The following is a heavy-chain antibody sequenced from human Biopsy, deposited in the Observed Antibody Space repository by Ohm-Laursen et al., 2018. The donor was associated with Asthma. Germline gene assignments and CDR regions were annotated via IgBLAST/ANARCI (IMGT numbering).Heavy chain of an antibody. V-gene: IGHV1-18*01. CDR2: ISVYNGNT. D-gene: IGHD3-10*01. J-gene: IGHJ6*02. CDR3: ARAVDYSHYYGIDV. CDR1: GYTFNSAG. Sequence: ASVKVSCKTSGYTFNSAGITWVRQAPGQGLEWMGWISVYNGNTKVAQKLQDRVTMITDTSTGTAHMELRSLRSDDTAVYFCARAVDYSHYYGIDVWGQGTTVTVS.